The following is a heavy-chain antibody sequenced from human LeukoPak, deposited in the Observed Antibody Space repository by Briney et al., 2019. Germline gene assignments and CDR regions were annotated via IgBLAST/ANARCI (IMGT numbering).Heavy chain of an antibody. CDR2: IYHTGST. CDR1: GGSISSSNW. J-gene: IGHJ3*02. CDR3: ARDFIVVDAFDI. V-gene: IGHV4-4*02. D-gene: IGHD3-16*02. Sequence: SGTLSLTCAVSGGSISSSNWWSWVRQPPGQGLEWIGEIYHTGSTYYNPSLKSRVTISVDTSKNQFSLKLNSVTPEDTAVYYCARDFIVVDAFDIWGQGTMVTVSS.